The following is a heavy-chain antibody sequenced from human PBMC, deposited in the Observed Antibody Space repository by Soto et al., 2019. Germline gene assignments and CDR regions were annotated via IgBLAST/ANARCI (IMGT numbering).Heavy chain of an antibody. CDR1: GFTFDDYA. J-gene: IGHJ6*03. D-gene: IGHD4-17*01. V-gene: IGHV3-9*01. CDR3: VKDIGLRYYDYYIVV. CDR2: ISWNSGSI. Sequence: GGSLRLSCAASGFTFDDYAMHWVRQAPGKGLEWVSGISWNSGSIGYADSVKGRFTISRDNAKNSLYLQMNSLRAEDTALYYFVKDIGLRYYDYYIVVWRKGTTVTVSS.